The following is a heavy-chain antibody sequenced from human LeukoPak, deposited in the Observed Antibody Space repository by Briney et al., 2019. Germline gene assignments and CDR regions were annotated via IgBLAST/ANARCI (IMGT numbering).Heavy chain of an antibody. CDR2: ISGSDGST. Sequence: PGGSLRLSCAASGFTFSSYAMSWVRQAPGKGLEWVSGISGSDGSTYYAESVEGRFTISRDNSKNTLYLQMNSLRVEDTAVYYCAKGPDMVHPGNFDFWGQGTLVTVSS. V-gene: IGHV3-23*01. D-gene: IGHD1-1*01. CDR3: AKGPDMVHPGNFDF. CDR1: GFTFSSYA. J-gene: IGHJ4*02.